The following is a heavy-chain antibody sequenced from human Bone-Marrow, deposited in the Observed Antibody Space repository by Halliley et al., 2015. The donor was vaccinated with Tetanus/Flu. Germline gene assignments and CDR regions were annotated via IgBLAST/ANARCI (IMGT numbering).Heavy chain of an antibody. J-gene: IGHJ4*02. CDR2: GNGGST. Sequence: GNGGSTEYAVSVKGRFTSSRDSSKNTLYLQMSGLRAGETAVYYCAMPRSERYNSGWYDGSLDCWGQGSLVAVSS. V-gene: IGHV3-23*01. D-gene: IGHD6-19*01. CDR3: AMPRSERYNSGWYDGSLDC.